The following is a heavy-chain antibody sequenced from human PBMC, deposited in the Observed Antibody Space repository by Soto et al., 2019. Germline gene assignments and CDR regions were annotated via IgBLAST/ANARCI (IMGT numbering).Heavy chain of an antibody. CDR1: GGSISSGDYY. D-gene: IGHD6-13*01. CDR2: IYYSGST. J-gene: IGHJ6*02. Sequence: PSETLSLTCTVSGGSISSGDYYWSWIRQPPGKGLEWIGYIYYSGSTYYNPSLKSRVTISVDTSKNQFSLKLSSVTAADTAVYYCARCPRYSSSWYLGYYGMDVWGQGTTVTVSS. CDR3: ARCPRYSSSWYLGYYGMDV. V-gene: IGHV4-30-4*01.